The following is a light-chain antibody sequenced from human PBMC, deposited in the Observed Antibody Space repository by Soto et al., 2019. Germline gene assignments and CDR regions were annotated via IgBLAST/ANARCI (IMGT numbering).Light chain of an antibody. J-gene: IGKJ1*01. CDR1: QSISSW. V-gene: IGKV1-5*03. CDR3: QQYETYTT. CDR2: KAS. Sequence: DIQMTHSPSTLSASVGERVTITCRASQSISSWLAWYQQKPGKAPKLLIYKASYLQSGAPSRFSGSGSGTEFTLTISSLQPDDFATYYCQQYETYTTFGQGTKVDIK.